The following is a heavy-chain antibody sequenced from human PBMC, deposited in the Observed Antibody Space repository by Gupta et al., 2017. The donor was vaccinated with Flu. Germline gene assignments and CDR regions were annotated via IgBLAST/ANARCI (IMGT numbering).Heavy chain of an antibody. CDR3: ARAKDSHGNTQGLDY. V-gene: IGHV4-31*03. Sequence: QVQLQESGPGLVQPSQALSLTCTVSGGSIHSDGYYWTWIRQRPGNGLEWIGYIFYTGDTDYNPSLKSRITMSFDTSKNQFSLNLSYATAADTAVYYCARAKDSHGNTQGLDYWGQGNLVTVSS. CDR2: IFYTGDT. D-gene: IGHD2-15*01. CDR1: GGSIHSDGYY. J-gene: IGHJ4*02.